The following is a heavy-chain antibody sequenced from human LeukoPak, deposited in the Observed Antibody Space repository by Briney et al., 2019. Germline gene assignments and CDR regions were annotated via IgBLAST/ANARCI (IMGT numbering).Heavy chain of an antibody. CDR2: IYSSGSA. CDR1: GGSISSYY. V-gene: IGHV4-4*07. Sequence: SETLSLTCSVSGGSISSYYWNWIRQPAGKGLEWIGRIYSSGSANYNASLKGRVTMSIDTPKNQFSLKMNSVTAADTAVYYCARDGELPYFDYWGQGTLVTVSS. D-gene: IGHD3-10*01. CDR3: ARDGELPYFDY. J-gene: IGHJ4*02.